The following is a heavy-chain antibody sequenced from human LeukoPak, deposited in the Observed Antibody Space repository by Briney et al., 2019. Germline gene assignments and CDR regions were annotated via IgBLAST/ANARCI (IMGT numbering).Heavy chain of an antibody. CDR2: IYYSGST. CDR3: ARDSGDNSSGWHYYFDY. D-gene: IGHD6-19*01. V-gene: IGHV4-61*01. CDR1: GGSVSSDSYY. Sequence: SETLSLTCTVSGGSVSSDSYYWSWIRQPPGKGLEWIGYIYYSGSTNYNPSLKSRVTISVDTSKNQLSLKLSSVTAADTAVYYCARDSGDNSSGWHYYFDYWGQGTLVTVSS. J-gene: IGHJ4*02.